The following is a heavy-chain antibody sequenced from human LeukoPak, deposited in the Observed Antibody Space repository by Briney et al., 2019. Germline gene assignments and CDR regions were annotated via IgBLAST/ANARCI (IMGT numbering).Heavy chain of an antibody. V-gene: IGHV4-4*07. CDR2: IYTSGST. J-gene: IGHJ6*04. D-gene: IGHD6-19*01. Sequence: PSETLSLTCTVSGGSIGSYYWSWIRQPAGKGLEWIGRIYTSGSTNYNPSLKSRVTMSVDTSKNQFSLKLSSVTAADTAVYYCARVIYGYSSASADVWGKGTTVTVSS. CDR1: GGSIGSYY. CDR3: ARVIYGYSSASADV.